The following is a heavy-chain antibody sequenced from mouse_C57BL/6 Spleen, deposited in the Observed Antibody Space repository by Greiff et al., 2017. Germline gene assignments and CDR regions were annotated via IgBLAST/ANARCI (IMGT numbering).Heavy chain of an antibody. CDR2: IHPNSGST. CDR3: AINYYGSSYGYFDV. D-gene: IGHD1-1*01. Sequence: VQLQQSGAELVKPGASVKLSCKASGYTFTSYWMHWVKQRPGQGLEWIGMIHPNSGSTNYNEKFKSKATLTVDKSSSTAYMQLSSLTSEDSAVYYCAINYYGSSYGYFDVWGTGTTVTVSS. J-gene: IGHJ1*03. CDR1: GYTFTSYW. V-gene: IGHV1-64*01.